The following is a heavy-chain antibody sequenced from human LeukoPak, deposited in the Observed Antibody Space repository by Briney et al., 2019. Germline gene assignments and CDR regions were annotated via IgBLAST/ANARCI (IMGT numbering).Heavy chain of an antibody. Sequence: ASVKVSCKVSGYTLTELSMHWVRQAPGKGLEWMGGFDPEDGETIYAQKFQGRVTMTRDTSISTAYMELSRLRSDDTAVYYCASASEYSSSSTYWGQGTLVTVSS. D-gene: IGHD6-6*01. CDR1: GYTLTELS. J-gene: IGHJ4*02. V-gene: IGHV1-24*01. CDR2: FDPEDGET. CDR3: ASASEYSSSSTY.